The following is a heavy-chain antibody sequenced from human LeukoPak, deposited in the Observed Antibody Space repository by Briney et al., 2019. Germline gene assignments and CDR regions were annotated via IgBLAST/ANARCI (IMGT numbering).Heavy chain of an antibody. V-gene: IGHV4-59*01. CDR2: IYYSGST. J-gene: IGHJ4*02. Sequence: SETLSLTCTVAGGSISSYYWSWLRQPPGKGLECFGYIYYSGSTNYNPSLKSRVTISVDTSKNQFSLKLSSVTAADTAVYYCARFIAVAGTAIFDYWGQGTLVTVSS. CDR3: ARFIAVAGTAIFDY. CDR1: GGSISSYY. D-gene: IGHD6-19*01.